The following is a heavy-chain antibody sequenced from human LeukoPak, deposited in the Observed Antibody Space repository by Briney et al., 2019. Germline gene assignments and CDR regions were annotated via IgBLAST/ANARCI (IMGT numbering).Heavy chain of an antibody. Sequence: GGSLRLSCAASGFTFSSYSMKWVRQAPGKGLEWVSYISSSSSTIKYADSVKGRFTISRDNAKNSLYMQMYSLRDEDTAVYDWARSPLIINVETAHHHHYMDVWGKGTTVTVSS. CDR3: ARSPLIINVETAHHHHYMDV. J-gene: IGHJ6*03. CDR2: ISSSSSTI. V-gene: IGHV3-48*02. D-gene: IGHD3-10*01. CDR1: GFTFSSYS.